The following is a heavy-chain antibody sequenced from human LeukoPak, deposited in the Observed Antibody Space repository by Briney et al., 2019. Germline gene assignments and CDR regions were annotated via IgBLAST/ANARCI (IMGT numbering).Heavy chain of an antibody. CDR2: INQSGST. Sequence: SETLSLTCAVFGGSFSDYYWSWIRQPPGKGLEWIGEINQSGSTNYNPSLKSRVTISVDTSKNQFSLRLSSVTAADTAAYYCARAGLRFFDWSQNYYYGMDVWGQGTTVTVSS. J-gene: IGHJ6*02. D-gene: IGHD3-9*01. CDR1: GGSFSDYY. V-gene: IGHV4-34*01. CDR3: ARAGLRFFDWSQNYYYGMDV.